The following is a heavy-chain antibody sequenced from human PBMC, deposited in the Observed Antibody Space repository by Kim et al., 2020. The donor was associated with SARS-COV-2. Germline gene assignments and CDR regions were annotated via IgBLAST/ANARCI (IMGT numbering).Heavy chain of an antibody. CDR2: INHSGST. J-gene: IGHJ4*02. V-gene: IGHV4-34*01. Sequence: SETLSLTCAVYGGSFSGYYWSWIRQPPGKGLEWIGEINHSGSTNYNPSLKSRVTISVDTSKNQFSLKLSSVTAAATAVYYCARGRGVGATLDYWGQGTLV. CDR3: ARGRGVGATLDY. CDR1: GGSFSGYY. D-gene: IGHD1-26*01.